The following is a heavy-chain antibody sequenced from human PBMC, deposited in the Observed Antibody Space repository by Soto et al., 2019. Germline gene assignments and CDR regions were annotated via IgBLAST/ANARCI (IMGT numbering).Heavy chain of an antibody. CDR1: GYTLTELS. D-gene: IGHD6-13*01. Sequence: ASVKVSCKVSGYTLTELSMHWVRQALGKGLEWMGGFDPEDGETIYAQKFQGRVTMTEDTSTDTAYMELSSLRSEDTAVYYCATLQADIAAAGTDYWGQGTLVTVSS. CDR2: FDPEDGET. CDR3: ATLQADIAAAGTDY. J-gene: IGHJ4*02. V-gene: IGHV1-24*01.